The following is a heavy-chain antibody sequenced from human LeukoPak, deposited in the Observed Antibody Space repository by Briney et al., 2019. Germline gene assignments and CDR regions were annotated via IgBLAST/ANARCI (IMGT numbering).Heavy chain of an antibody. V-gene: IGHV1-69*05. Sequence: GASVKVSCKASGGTFSSYAISWVRQAPGQGLEWMGGIIPIFGTANYAQKFQGRVTITTDESTSTAYMEQSSLRSEDTAVYYCARGMQQLADWFDPWGQGTLVTVSS. CDR3: ARGMQQLADWFDP. J-gene: IGHJ5*02. D-gene: IGHD6-13*01. CDR2: IIPIFGTA. CDR1: GGTFSSYA.